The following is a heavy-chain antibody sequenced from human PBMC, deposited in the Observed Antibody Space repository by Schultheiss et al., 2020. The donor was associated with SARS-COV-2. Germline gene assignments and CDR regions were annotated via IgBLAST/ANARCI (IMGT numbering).Heavy chain of an antibody. CDR3: ASASPDYGMDV. CDR2: INPNSGGT. Sequence: ASVKVSCKASGYNFTSYAMHWVRQAPGQRLEWMGWINPNSGGTNYAQKFQGWVTMTRDTSISTAYMELSSLRSEDTAVYYCASASPDYGMDVWGQGTTVTVSS. D-gene: IGHD2-2*01. CDR1: GYNFTSYA. J-gene: IGHJ6*02. V-gene: IGHV1-2*04.